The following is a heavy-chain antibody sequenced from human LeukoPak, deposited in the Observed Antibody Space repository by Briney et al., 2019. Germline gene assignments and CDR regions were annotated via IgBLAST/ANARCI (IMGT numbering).Heavy chain of an antibody. CDR2: SRNKANSYAT. V-gene: IGHV3-72*01. J-gene: IGHJ4*02. Sequence: PGGSLRLSCAASGFTFSDYYMDWVRQTPEKGLEWVGRSRNKANSYATEYAPSVKGRFTISRDASENSLYLQINSLRTEDTAVYYCARDDGGSYDYWGQGTLVTVSS. D-gene: IGHD3-16*01. CDR3: ARDDGGSYDY. CDR1: GFTFSDYY.